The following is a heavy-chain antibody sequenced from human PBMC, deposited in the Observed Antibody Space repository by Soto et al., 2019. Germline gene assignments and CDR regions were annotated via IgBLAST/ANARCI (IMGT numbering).Heavy chain of an antibody. J-gene: IGHJ4*02. D-gene: IGHD3-22*01. Sequence: QVQLVQSGPEEKKPGASVKVSCKASGYTFTNYAIHWVRQAPGQRLEWMGWINAGNGDTEYSQKFQSRVTITRDTSASTAYMELSSLISEDTAVYYCARDQGYNDRSGYYYYWGQGTLVTVSS. V-gene: IGHV1-3*05. CDR3: ARDQGYNDRSGYYYY. CDR1: GYTFTNYA. CDR2: INAGNGDT.